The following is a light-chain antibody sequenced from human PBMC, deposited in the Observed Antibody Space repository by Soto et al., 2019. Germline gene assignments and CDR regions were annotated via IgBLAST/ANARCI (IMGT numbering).Light chain of an antibody. V-gene: IGKV3-20*01. Sequence: EIVRTQSPGTLSLSPGERATLSCRASQSVSRGYLAWYQQKPGQAPRLLIYGTSSRASGIPDRFSASGSGTDFTITISGLEPEDFALYYCQQYDRAPPITFGQWTRLEI. CDR3: QQYDRAPPIT. CDR1: QSVSRGY. CDR2: GTS. J-gene: IGKJ5*01.